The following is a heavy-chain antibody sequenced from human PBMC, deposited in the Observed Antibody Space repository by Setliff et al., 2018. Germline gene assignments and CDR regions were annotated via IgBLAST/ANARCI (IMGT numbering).Heavy chain of an antibody. CDR1: GITLKHDW. V-gene: IGHV3-15*01. CDR3: AGGYPSNFDY. Sequence: GGSLRLSCAASGITLKHDWMNWVRQAPGKGLEWVGRIKSKSVGETTDYAASGKGRFTISRDDSKNTLYLQMNSLRAEDTAVYYCAGGYPSNFDYWGQGTLVTVSS. J-gene: IGHJ4*02. CDR2: IKSKSVGETT. D-gene: IGHD3-22*01.